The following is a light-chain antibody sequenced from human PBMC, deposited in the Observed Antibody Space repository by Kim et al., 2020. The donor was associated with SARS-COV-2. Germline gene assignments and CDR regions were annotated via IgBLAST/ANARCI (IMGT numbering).Light chain of an antibody. CDR1: SSDVGSYNL. CDR3: CSYAGSSTFV. Sequence: QSVLTQPASVSGSPGQSITISCTGTSSDVGSYNLVSWYQQHPGKAPKLMIYEVSKRPSGVSSRFSGSKSDNTASLTISGLQAEDEADYYCCSYAGSSTFVFGGGTQLTVL. J-gene: IGLJ3*02. CDR2: EVS. V-gene: IGLV2-23*02.